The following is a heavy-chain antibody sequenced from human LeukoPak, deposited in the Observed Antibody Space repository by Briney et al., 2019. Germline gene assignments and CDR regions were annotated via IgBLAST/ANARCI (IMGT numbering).Heavy chain of an antibody. CDR1: GFTFSGHG. CDR2: ISDSGGST. Sequence: GGSLRLSCAASGFTFSGHGMSWVRQTPGKGLQWVSAISDSGGSTYYADSVKGRFTISRDNSKNTLYLQMNSLRAEDTAVYYCAKDQMIVGTTGDYWGQGTLVTVSS. D-gene: IGHD1-26*01. CDR3: AKDQMIVGTTGDY. V-gene: IGHV3-23*01. J-gene: IGHJ4*02.